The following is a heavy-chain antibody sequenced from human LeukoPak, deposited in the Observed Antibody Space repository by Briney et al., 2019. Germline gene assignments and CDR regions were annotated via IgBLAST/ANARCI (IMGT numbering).Heavy chain of an antibody. J-gene: IGHJ4*02. CDR1: GFTFISYS. CDR3: ARGHHYYDSSAYYY. Sequence: GGSLRLSCAASGFTFISYSMHWVRQAPGKGLVWVSRINSDGSTTSYAASVKGRFTISRDTAKNTLYLQMNSLRAEDTAVYYCARGHHYYDSSAYYYWGQGTLVTVSS. D-gene: IGHD3-22*01. V-gene: IGHV3-74*01. CDR2: INSDGSTT.